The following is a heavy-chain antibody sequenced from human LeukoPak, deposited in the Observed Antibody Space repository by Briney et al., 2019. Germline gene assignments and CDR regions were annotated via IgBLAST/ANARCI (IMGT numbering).Heavy chain of an antibody. CDR3: ARHDYGDYLALDY. J-gene: IGHJ4*02. Sequence: SETLSLTCSVSGYSISRGNYWGWIRQPPGKGLKWIGYIYYSGSTNYNPSFKSRVTISVDTSKNQFSLKLSSVTAADTAVYYCARHDYGDYLALDYWGQGTLVSVSS. CDR1: GYSISRGNY. D-gene: IGHD4-17*01. V-gene: IGHV4-59*08. CDR2: IYYSGST.